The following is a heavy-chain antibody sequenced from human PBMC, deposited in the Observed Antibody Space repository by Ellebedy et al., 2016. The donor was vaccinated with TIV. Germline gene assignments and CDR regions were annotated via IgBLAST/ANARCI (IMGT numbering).Heavy chain of an antibody. D-gene: IGHD3-16*02. CDR2: IYSTGST. V-gene: IGHV4-39*01. Sequence: SETLSLTCTVSGGSISSSPYYWGWIRQPPGKGLEWIGTIYSTGSTYYNPSLKSRLTISVATSKNQFSLTLSSVTAADTAVYYCARHLLHPNLRLGELSLNWYFDLWGRGTLVTVSS. J-gene: IGHJ2*01. CDR3: ARHLLHPNLRLGELSLNWYFDL. CDR1: GGSISSSPYY.